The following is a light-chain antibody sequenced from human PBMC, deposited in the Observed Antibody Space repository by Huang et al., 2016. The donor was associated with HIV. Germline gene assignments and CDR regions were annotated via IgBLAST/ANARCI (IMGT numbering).Light chain of an antibody. CDR1: QSISSW. J-gene: IGKJ2*01. Sequence: DIQMTQSPSTLSASVGDRVTNTCRASQSISSWLAWYQQKPGKAPKLLIYKAYSLESVFPSRFSGSGSGTEFALTISSLQPDDFATYYCQQYNSYSPDTFGQGTKLEIK. V-gene: IGKV1-5*03. CDR3: QQYNSYSPDT. CDR2: KAY.